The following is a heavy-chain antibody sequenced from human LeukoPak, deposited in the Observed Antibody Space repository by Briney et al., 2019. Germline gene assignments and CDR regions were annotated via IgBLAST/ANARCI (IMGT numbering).Heavy chain of an antibody. CDR1: GFTFSSYS. CDR2: ISSSSSTT. CDR3: ARVVAGYYYGMDV. Sequence: GGSLGLSCAASGFTFSSYSMNWVRQAPGKGLEWVSYISSSSSTTYYADSVKGRFTISRDNAKNSLYLQMNSLRAEDTAVYYCARVVAGYYYGMDVWGQGTTVTVSS. V-gene: IGHV3-48*01. D-gene: IGHD2-15*01. J-gene: IGHJ6*02.